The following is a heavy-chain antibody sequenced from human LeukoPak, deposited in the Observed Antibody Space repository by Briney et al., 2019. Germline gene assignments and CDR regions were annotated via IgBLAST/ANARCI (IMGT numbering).Heavy chain of an antibody. D-gene: IGHD2-2*01. CDR1: GGSVSSSRYY. Sequence: PSETLSLTCPVSGGSVSSSRYYWGWIRQPPGKGLEWIGSIYYSGSTYYNPSLKSRVSISVDTSKNQFSLNLSSVTAADTAVYYCARHIGYCSSTSCYHHFDYWGQGTLVTVSS. V-gene: IGHV4-39*01. J-gene: IGHJ4*01. CDR3: ARHIGYCSSTSCYHHFDY. CDR2: IYYSGST.